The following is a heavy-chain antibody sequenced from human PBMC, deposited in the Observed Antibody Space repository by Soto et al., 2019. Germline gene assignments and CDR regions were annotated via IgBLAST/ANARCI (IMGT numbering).Heavy chain of an antibody. CDR1: GFSFSGYE. J-gene: IGHJ3*02. CDR3: AREGRGGICDM. CDR2: ISSSGSTI. D-gene: IGHD6-13*01. V-gene: IGHV3-48*03. Sequence: EVQLVVSGGGLVQPGGSLRLSCAASGFSFSGYEMNWVRQAPGKGREWISYISSSGSTIYYADSVKGRFTISRDNAKNSLVLQMSSLSAGDTAVYYCAREGRGGICDMGGQWTMVTVSS.